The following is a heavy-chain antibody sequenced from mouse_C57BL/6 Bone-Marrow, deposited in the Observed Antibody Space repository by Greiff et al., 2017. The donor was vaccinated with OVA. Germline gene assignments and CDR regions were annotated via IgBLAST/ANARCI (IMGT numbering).Heavy chain of an antibody. Sequence: EPGGGLVQPTGSLKLSCAASGFSFNTYAMTWVRQAPGKGLEWVARIRSKSNNYATYYADSVKDRFTISRDDSESMLYLQMNNLKTEDTAMYYCVRRGYFDVWGTGTTVTVSS. CDR2: IRSKSNNYAT. CDR3: VRRGYFDV. J-gene: IGHJ1*03. V-gene: IGHV10-1*01. CDR1: GFSFNTYA.